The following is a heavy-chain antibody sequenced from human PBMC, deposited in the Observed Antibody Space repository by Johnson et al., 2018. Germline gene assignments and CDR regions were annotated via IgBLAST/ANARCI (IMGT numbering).Heavy chain of an antibody. D-gene: IGHD6-13*01. V-gene: IGHV3-30*18. J-gene: IGHJ6*03. CDR3: AKVAAGGTGYYYYYYRDV. Sequence: VQLVESGGGVVQPGRSLRLSCAASGFTFSSYGMHWVRQAPGKGLEWVAVISYDGSNKYYADSVKGRFTISRDNSKNTLYLQMNSLRAEDTAGYYWAKVAAGGTGYYYYYYRDVWGKGTTVTVSS. CDR2: ISYDGSNK. CDR1: GFTFSSYG.